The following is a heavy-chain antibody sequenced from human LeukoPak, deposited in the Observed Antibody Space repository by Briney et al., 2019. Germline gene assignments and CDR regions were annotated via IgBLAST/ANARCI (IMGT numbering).Heavy chain of an antibody. D-gene: IGHD5-24*01. CDR2: IHPYGTF. V-gene: IGHV4-34*01. J-gene: IGHJ4*02. CDR3: ARGRDRSKAGDH. CDR1: GGSCSDYY. Sequence: SETLSLTCAVYGGSCSDYYCSWIRQPPGKGLEWIGEIHPYGTFYYNSSLRSRLTISIDTSKTQFSLRLTSVTAADTAFCYCARGRDRSKAGDHWGQGTLVTVSS.